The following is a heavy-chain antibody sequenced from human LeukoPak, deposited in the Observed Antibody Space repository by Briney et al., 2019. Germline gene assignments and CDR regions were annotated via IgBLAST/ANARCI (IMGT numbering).Heavy chain of an antibody. CDR1: GGTFSSYA. D-gene: IGHD2-15*01. J-gene: IGHJ4*02. V-gene: IGHV1-69*13. CDR2: IIPIFGTA. CDR3: ARTRALHPNRYCSGGSCYSPFDY. Sequence: SVKVSCKASGGTFSSYAISWVRQAPGQGLEWMGGIIPIFGTANYAQKFQGRVTITADESTSTAYMELSSLRSEDTAVYYCARTRALHPNRYCSGGSCYSPFDYWGQGTLVTVSS.